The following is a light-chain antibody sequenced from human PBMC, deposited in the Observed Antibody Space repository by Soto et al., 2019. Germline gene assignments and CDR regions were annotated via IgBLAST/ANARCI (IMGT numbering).Light chain of an antibody. CDR2: KAS. CDR1: QSISSW. V-gene: IGKV1-5*03. CDR3: QQYKSYWT. Sequence: DIQMTQSPSTLSASVGDRVTITCRASQSISSWLAWYQQKPGKAPNLLIYKASTLESGVPSRCSGSGYGTEFTLPSRSLQPDDFACYYCQQYKSYWTFGQGTKVEIK. J-gene: IGKJ1*01.